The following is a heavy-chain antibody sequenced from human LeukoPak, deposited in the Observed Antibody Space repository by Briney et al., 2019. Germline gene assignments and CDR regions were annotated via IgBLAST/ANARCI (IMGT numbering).Heavy chain of an antibody. Sequence: PSETLSLTCAVYGGSFSGYYWSWIRQHPGKGLEWIGYIYYSGSTYYNPSLKSRVTISVDTSKNQFSLKLSSVTAADTAVYYCARELHYYDSSGYHEYFQHWGQGTLVTVSS. CDR1: GGSFSGYY. D-gene: IGHD3-22*01. J-gene: IGHJ1*01. CDR2: IYYSGST. CDR3: ARELHYYDSSGYHEYFQH. V-gene: IGHV4-31*11.